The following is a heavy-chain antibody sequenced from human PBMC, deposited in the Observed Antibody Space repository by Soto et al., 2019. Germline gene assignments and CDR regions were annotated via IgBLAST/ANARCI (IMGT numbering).Heavy chain of an antibody. CDR1: GDSISSSNW. D-gene: IGHD6-19*01. Sequence: PSETLSLTCTVSGDSISSSNWWNWVRQPPGKGLEWIGEIFHSGNINYNPSLKSRVTVSLDKSKNQFSLRLTSVTAADTAVYYCARYSSGSSDPRLDYWGQRTPVTVSS. CDR2: IFHSGNI. CDR3: ARYSSGSSDPRLDY. V-gene: IGHV4-4*02. J-gene: IGHJ4*02.